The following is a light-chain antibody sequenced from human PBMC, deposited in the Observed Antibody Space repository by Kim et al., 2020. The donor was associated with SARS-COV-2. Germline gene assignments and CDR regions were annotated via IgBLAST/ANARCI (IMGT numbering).Light chain of an antibody. V-gene: IGKV2-30*01. CDR1: QSLVYSDGNTY. Sequence: DVVMTQSPLSLPVTLGQPASISCRSSQSLVYSDGNTYLNWFQQRPGQSPRRLIYKVSNRDSVVPDRFSGSGSGTDFTLKIRRVEAEDVGVYYCMQGIHPITFGQGTRLEIK. CDR2: KVS. J-gene: IGKJ5*01. CDR3: MQGIHPIT.